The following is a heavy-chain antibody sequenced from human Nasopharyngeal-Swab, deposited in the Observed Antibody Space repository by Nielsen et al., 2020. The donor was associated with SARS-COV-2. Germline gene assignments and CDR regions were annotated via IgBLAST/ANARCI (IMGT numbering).Heavy chain of an antibody. D-gene: IGHD3-22*01. J-gene: IGHJ4*02. CDR2: INWNGGST. CDR3: ARDGLIEHSDGSGYSAYYFDY. Sequence: GGSLRLSCAAPGFTFDDYGMNWVRQAPGKGLEWVAGINWNGGSTSFADSVKGRFTISRDNAKNSLYLQVNSLRAEDTALYFCARDGLIEHSDGSGYSAYYFDYWGQGVLVTVSS. V-gene: IGHV3-20*04. CDR1: GFTFDDYG.